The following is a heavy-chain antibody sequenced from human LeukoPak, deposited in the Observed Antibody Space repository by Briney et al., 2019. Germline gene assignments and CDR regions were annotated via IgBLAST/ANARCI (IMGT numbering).Heavy chain of an antibody. Sequence: GGSLTLSCAASGLSFSSFAMSWVRQAPARGLEWLSSMKGTGETIYADSVRGRCTLFRDGSRNTVYLQLNNLRVEDTAVYYCARASWVSIADAVRWGQGTVVTVSS. V-gene: IGHV3-23*01. D-gene: IGHD3-16*01. CDR1: GLSFSSFA. CDR2: MKGTGET. J-gene: IGHJ4*02. CDR3: ARASWVSIADAVR.